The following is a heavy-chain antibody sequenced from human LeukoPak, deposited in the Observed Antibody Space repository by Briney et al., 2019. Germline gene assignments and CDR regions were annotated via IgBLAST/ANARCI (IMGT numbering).Heavy chain of an antibody. J-gene: IGHJ4*02. CDR1: GFTFSSYA. Sequence: GGSLRLSCAASGFTFSSYAMHWVRQAPGKGLEWVAVISYDGSNKYYADSVKGRFTISRDNSKNTLYLQMNSLRAEDTAVYYCARVILRYFDWLLQSPLDYWGQGTLVTVSS. CDR3: ARVILRYFDWLLQSPLDY. CDR2: ISYDGSNK. D-gene: IGHD3-9*01. V-gene: IGHV3-30*04.